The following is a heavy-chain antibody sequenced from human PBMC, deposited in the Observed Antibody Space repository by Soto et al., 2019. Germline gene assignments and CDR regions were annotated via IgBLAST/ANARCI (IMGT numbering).Heavy chain of an antibody. J-gene: IGHJ4*02. Sequence: GGSLRLSCSASGLTFSSYAMHWVRQATGKGLESVSAISSNGGSTYYADSVKGRFTISRDNSKNTLYLQMSSLRAEDTAVYYCVKDAHPHPPGGAVAAEGWGQGTLVTVSS. CDR3: VKDAHPHPPGGAVAAEG. V-gene: IGHV3-64D*08. D-gene: IGHD6-19*01. CDR2: ISSNGGST. CDR1: GLTFSSYA.